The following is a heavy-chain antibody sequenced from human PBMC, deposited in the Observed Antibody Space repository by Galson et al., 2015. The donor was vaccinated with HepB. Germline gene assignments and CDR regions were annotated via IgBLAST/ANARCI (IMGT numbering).Heavy chain of an antibody. CDR1: GFTLSSYW. CDR2: IKQDGSEK. CDR3: AREPLWFGELLYYYYGMDV. V-gene: IGHV3-7*03. D-gene: IGHD3-10*01. Sequence: SLRLSCAASGFTLSSYWMSWVRQAPGKGLEWVANIKQDGSEKYYVDSVKGRFTISRDNAKNSLYLQMYSLRAEDTAVYYCAREPLWFGELLYYYYGMDVWGQGTTVTVSS. J-gene: IGHJ6*02.